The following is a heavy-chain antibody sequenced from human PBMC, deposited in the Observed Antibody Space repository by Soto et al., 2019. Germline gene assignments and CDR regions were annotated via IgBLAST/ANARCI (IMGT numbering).Heavy chain of an antibody. CDR2: IIPFFGIA. CDR1: GATFSSYS. CDR3: ARNNAARDIALVPAAIDAMDV. Sequence: QVQLVQSGAEVKKPGSSVKVSCKASGATFSSYSITWVRQAPGQGLEWMGRIIPFFGIASYAQKFQGRVTMTADKSTRTAYMELSSLRSEDTAVYYCARNNAARDIALVPAAIDAMDVWGRGTAVTVSS. J-gene: IGHJ6*02. D-gene: IGHD2-2*02. V-gene: IGHV1-69*02.